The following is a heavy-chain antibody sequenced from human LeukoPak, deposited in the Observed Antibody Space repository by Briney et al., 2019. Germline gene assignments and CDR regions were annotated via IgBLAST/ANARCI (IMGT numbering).Heavy chain of an antibody. J-gene: IGHJ6*02. CDR1: GGSISSYY. V-gene: IGHV4-59*06. D-gene: IGHD1-20*01. Sequence: PSETLSLTCTVSGGSISSYYWSWIRQHPGKGLEWIGYIYYSGSTYYNPSLKSRVTISVDTSKNQFSLKLSSVTAADTAVYYCARDGADNWNPDYYGMDVWGQGTTVTVSS. CDR2: IYYSGST. CDR3: ARDGADNWNPDYYGMDV.